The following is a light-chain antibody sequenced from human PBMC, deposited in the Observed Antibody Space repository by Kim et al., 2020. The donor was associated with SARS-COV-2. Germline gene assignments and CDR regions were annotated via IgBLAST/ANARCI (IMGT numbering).Light chain of an antibody. V-gene: IGKV1-39*01. CDR1: QSISSY. J-gene: IGKJ2*01. CDR2: AAS. CDR3: QQSYSTPYT. Sequence: DIQMTQSPSSLSASVGDRVTITCRASQSISSYLNWYQQKPGKAPKLLIYAASSLQSGVPSRFSGSGSRTDFTLTISSLQPEDVATYYCQQSYSTPYTFGQGTKLDNK.